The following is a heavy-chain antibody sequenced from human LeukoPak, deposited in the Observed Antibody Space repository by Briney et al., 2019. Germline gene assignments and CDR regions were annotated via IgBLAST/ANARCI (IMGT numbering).Heavy chain of an antibody. J-gene: IGHJ4*02. CDR2: IYTTGST. CDR3: ARQHYFDGWYFDY. CDR1: GGSISNYY. D-gene: IGHD2/OR15-2a*01. Sequence: SETLSLTCTVSGGSISNYYWSWIRQPPGKGLEWIGYIYTTGSTNYNPPLKSRVTISVDTSKNQFSQKLSSVTAADTAVYYCARQHYFDGWYFDYWGQGTLVTVSS. V-gene: IGHV4-4*09.